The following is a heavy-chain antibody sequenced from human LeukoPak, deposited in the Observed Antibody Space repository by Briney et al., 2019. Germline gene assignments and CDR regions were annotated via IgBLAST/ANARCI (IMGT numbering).Heavy chain of an antibody. CDR3: ARSYYYDSSGYCPGY. CDR2: INPSGGST. J-gene: IGHJ4*02. D-gene: IGHD3-22*01. V-gene: IGHV1-46*01. Sequence: GASVKVSCKASGYTFTSYYMYWVRQAPGQGLEWMGIINPSGGSTSYAQKFQGRVTMTRDTSTSTVYMELSSLRSEDTAVYYCARSYYYDSSGYCPGYWGQGTLVTVSS. CDR1: GYTFTSYY.